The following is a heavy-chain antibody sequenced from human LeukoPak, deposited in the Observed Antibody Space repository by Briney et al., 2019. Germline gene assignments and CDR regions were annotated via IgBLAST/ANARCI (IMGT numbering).Heavy chain of an antibody. CDR2: IYPGDSST. Sequence: GESLKISCKDSGHTFTHYWIAWVRQMPGKGLEWRGMIYPGDSSTRYSPSFEGQVTISADTSISTAYLQWSSLQAADTAMYYCARQVGATGHFDLWGQGTLVTVSS. J-gene: IGHJ4*02. V-gene: IGHV5-51*01. CDR3: ARQVGATGHFDL. CDR1: GHTFTHYW. D-gene: IGHD1-26*01.